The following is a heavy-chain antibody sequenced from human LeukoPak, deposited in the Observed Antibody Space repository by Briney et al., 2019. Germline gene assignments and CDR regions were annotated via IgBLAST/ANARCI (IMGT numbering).Heavy chain of an antibody. CDR3: ANLGTVYDAFDI. Sequence: ASVKVSCKASGGTFSSYAIGWVRQAPGQGLEWMGGIIPIFGTANYAQKFQGRVTITADESTSTAYMELSSLRSEDTAVYYCANLGTVYDAFDIWGQGTMVTVSS. CDR2: IIPIFGTA. J-gene: IGHJ3*02. D-gene: IGHD4-17*01. V-gene: IGHV1-69*13. CDR1: GGTFSSYA.